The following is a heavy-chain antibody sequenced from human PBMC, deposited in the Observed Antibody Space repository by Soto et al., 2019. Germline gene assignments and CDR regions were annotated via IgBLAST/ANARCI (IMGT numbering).Heavy chain of an antibody. CDR2: ISGSGGSS. Sequence: GGSLRLSCAASGFTFSRYAMSWVRQAPGKGLEWVSAISGSGGSSYYAHSVKGRFTIARDNSKNTLYLQMNSLRAEDTAVYYCAKHPKYSGSYFDYWGQGTLVTVSS. CDR1: GFTFSRYA. J-gene: IGHJ4*02. CDR3: AKHPKYSGSYFDY. V-gene: IGHV3-23*01. D-gene: IGHD1-26*01.